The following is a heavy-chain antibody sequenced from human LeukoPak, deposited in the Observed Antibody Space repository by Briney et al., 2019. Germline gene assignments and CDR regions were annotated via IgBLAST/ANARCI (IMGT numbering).Heavy chain of an antibody. CDR2: IYHSGST. D-gene: IGHD3-9*01. V-gene: IGHV4-59*08. CDR3: ATRSALRYFDWYFDY. CDR1: GGSISSYY. J-gene: IGHJ4*02. Sequence: NPWDTLSLTCTVSGGSISSYYWSWIRQPPGKGLEWIGYIYHSGSTNYNPSLKSRVTISVDTSKNQFSLKLSSVTAADTAVYYCATRSALRYFDWYFDYWGQGTLVTVCS.